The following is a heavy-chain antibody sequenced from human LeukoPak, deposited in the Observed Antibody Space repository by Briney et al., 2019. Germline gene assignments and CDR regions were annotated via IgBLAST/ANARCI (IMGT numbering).Heavy chain of an antibody. Sequence: ASVKVSCKASGGTFSSYAISWVRQAPGQGLEWMGRIIPILGIANYAQKFQGRVTITADKSTSTAYMELSSLRSEDTAVYYRARDRWVTTNYYYGMDVWGQGTTVTVSS. CDR3: ARDRWVTTNYYYGMDV. CDR2: IIPILGIA. D-gene: IGHD4-17*01. V-gene: IGHV1-69*04. J-gene: IGHJ6*02. CDR1: GGTFSSYA.